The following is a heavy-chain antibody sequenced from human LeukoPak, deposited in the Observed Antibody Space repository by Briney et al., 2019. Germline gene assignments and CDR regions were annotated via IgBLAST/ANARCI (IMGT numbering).Heavy chain of an antibody. CDR1: GGSISSGGYS. J-gene: IGHJ3*02. D-gene: IGHD1-26*01. Sequence: PSQTLSLTCAVSGGSISSGGYSWSWIRQPPGKGLEWIGYIYHSGSTYYNPSLKSRVTISVDTSKNQFSLKLSSVTAADTAVYYCARISWELYAFDIWGQGTMVTVSS. CDR3: ARISWELYAFDI. V-gene: IGHV4-30-2*02. CDR2: IYHSGST.